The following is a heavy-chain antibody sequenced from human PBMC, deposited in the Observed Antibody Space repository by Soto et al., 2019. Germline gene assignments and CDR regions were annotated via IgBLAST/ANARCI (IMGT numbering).Heavy chain of an antibody. CDR3: ARDPYNPAYCGGDCPAGLDY. V-gene: IGHV3-30-3*01. CDR1: GFTFSSYA. J-gene: IGHJ4*02. CDR2: ISYDGSNK. D-gene: IGHD2-21*02. Sequence: PGGSLRLSCAASGFTFSSYAMHWVRQAPGKGLEWVAVISYDGSNKYYADSVKGRFTISRDNSKNTLYLQMNSLRAEDTAVYYCARDPYNPAYCGGDCPAGLDYWGQGTLVTVSS.